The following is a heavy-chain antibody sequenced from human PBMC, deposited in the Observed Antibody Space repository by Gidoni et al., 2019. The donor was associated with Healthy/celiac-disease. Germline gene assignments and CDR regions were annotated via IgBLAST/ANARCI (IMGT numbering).Heavy chain of an antibody. V-gene: IGHV3-7*03. D-gene: IGHD2-2*01. CDR2: IKQDGSEK. J-gene: IGHJ6*02. CDR3: ARDSVVVVPAAPILVSDYYYYGMDV. CDR1: GFTFSSYW. Sequence: EVQLVESGGGLVQPGGSLRLSCAASGFTFSSYWMSWVRQAPGKGLEWVANIKQDGSEKYYVDSVKGRFTISRDNAKNSLYLQMNSLRAEDTAVYYCARDSVVVVPAAPILVSDYYYYGMDVWGQGTTVTVSS.